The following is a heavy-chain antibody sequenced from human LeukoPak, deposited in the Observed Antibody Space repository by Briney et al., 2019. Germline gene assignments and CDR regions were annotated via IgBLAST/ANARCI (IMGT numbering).Heavy chain of an antibody. D-gene: IGHD1-26*01. V-gene: IGHV1-2*02. CDR3: ARGFLYSGSYSFDY. CDR1: GYTFTGYY. CDR2: INPNSGGT. J-gene: IGHJ4*02. Sequence: GASVKVSCKASGYTFTGYYMHWVRQAPGQGLEWMGWINPNSGGTNYAQKFQGRVTMTMDTSISTAYMELSRLRSDDTAVYYSARGFLYSGSYSFDYWGQGTLVTVS.